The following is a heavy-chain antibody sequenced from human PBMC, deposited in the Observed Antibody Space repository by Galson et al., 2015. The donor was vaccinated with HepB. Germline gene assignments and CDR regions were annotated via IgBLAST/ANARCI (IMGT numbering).Heavy chain of an antibody. D-gene: IGHD2-2*02. CDR3: ARGGVGYCSSTSCYTISATYYYYGMDV. CDR1: GYTFTGYH. J-gene: IGHJ6*02. CDR2: INPNSGGT. V-gene: IGHV1-2*04. Sequence: SVKVSCKASGYTFTGYHMHWVRQAPGQGLEWMGWINPNSGGTNYAQKFQGWVTMTRDTSISTAYMELSRLRSDDTAVYYCARGGVGYCSSTSCYTISATYYYYGMDVWGQGTTVTVSS.